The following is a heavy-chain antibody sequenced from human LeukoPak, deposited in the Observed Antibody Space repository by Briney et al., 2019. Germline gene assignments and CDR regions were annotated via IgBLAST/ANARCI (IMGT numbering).Heavy chain of an antibody. D-gene: IGHD3-22*01. V-gene: IGHV3-7*01. CDR1: GFTFSDFW. CDR2: IKQDGSEE. J-gene: IGHJ4*02. CDR3: ARGARGTSSGYSWFDY. Sequence: GGSLRLSCAASGFTFSDFWMSWVRQAPGKGLEWVANIKQDGSEEHYVDSVKGRFTISRDNARNSLSVQMNSLRVEDTALYYCARGARGTSSGYSWFDYWGRGTLVTVSS.